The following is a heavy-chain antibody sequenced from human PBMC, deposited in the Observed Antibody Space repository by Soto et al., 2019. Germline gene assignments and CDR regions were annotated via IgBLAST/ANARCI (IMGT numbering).Heavy chain of an antibody. CDR1: GYTFTSYA. J-gene: IGHJ4*02. CDR3: ARSLYRIIRFDY. CDR2: INAGNGNT. D-gene: IGHD2-15*01. V-gene: IGHV1-3*01. Sequence: GASVKVSCKASGYTFTSYAMHLVRPAPGQRLEWMGWINAGNGNTKYSQKFQGRVTITRDTSASTAYMELSSLRSEDTAVYYCARSLYRIIRFDYWGQGTLVTVSS.